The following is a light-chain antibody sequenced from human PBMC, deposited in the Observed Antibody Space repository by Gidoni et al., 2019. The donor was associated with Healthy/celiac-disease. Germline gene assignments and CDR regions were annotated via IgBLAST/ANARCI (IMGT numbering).Light chain of an antibody. Sequence: DLQTPHSPSSVSASVGNRVTITCRASQGISSWLAWYQQKPGKAPKLLIYAASSLQSGVPARFSGSGAGTDFTLTISSLQPEEFATYYCQQANRFPYSFGQGTKLEIK. CDR1: QGISSW. J-gene: IGKJ2*03. CDR2: AAS. CDR3: QQANRFPYS. V-gene: IGKV1-12*01.